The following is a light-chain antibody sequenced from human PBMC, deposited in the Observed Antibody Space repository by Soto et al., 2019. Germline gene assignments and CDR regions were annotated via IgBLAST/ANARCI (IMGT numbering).Light chain of an antibody. CDR2: GAS. Sequence: EVVMTQSPATVSVSPGEGVTLSCRASQTISNDLAWYQQKPGQAPRLLIYGASTRATGVPARFSGGGSGTEFTLPFSSLQSEDFAFYYCQQNNKWPPVTFGGGTKVEIK. J-gene: IGKJ4*01. V-gene: IGKV3-15*01. CDR1: QTISND. CDR3: QQNNKWPPVT.